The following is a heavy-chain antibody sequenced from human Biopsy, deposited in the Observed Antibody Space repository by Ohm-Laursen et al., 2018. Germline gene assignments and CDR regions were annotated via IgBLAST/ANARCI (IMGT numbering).Heavy chain of an antibody. D-gene: IGHD6-19*01. Sequence: GSLRLSCTAPGLRFSMYAMSWVRQAPGKGLEWVSAIGGSGGGTYYADSVKGRFTISRDNSKNTLYLQMNSLRAEDTAVYYCARSGWPENDAFDIWGQGTMVTVSS. CDR3: ARSGWPENDAFDI. CDR2: IGGSGGGT. J-gene: IGHJ3*02. CDR1: GLRFSMYA. V-gene: IGHV3-23*01.